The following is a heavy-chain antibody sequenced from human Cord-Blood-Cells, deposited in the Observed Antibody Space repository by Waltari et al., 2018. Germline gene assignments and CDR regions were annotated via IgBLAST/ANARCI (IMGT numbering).Heavy chain of an antibody. CDR2: IKRKTDGRTT. D-gene: IGHD6-13*01. CDR3: TTGGQQPYTTAYGMDV. J-gene: IGHJ6*02. CDR1: GFTFSNAW. V-gene: IGHV3-15*01. Sequence: EVQLVESGGDLVKPGGSLRLSCAASGFTFSNAWMSWVRQAPGKGLGWVGRIKRKTDGRTTDYAATVKGRFTISRDESKNTLYLQMNSLKTEDTAVYYCTTGGQQPYTTAYGMDVWGQGTTVTVSS.